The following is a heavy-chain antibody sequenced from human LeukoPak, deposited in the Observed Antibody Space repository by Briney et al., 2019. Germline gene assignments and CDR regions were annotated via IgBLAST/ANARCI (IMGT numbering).Heavy chain of an antibody. Sequence: ASVKVSCKASGYTFTSYDINWVRLATGQGLEWMGWMNPNSGNTGYAQKFQGRVTMTRNTSISTAYMELSSLRSEDTAVYYCARGAFYSSSWYAFYYYYGMDVWGQGTTVTVSS. J-gene: IGHJ6*02. D-gene: IGHD6-13*01. CDR2: MNPNSGNT. CDR1: GYTFTSYD. V-gene: IGHV1-8*01. CDR3: ARGAFYSSSWYAFYYYYGMDV.